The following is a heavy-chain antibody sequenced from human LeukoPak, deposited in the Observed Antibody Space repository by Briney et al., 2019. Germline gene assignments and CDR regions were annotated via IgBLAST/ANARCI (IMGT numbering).Heavy chain of an antibody. CDR3: ARRDDYGDSFDY. D-gene: IGHD4-17*01. V-gene: IGHV3-21*01. CDR1: GFTFSSYS. CDR2: ISSSSSYI. J-gene: IGHJ4*02. Sequence: GGSLRLSCAASGFTFSSYSMNWVRQAPGKGLEWVSSISSSSSYIYYADSVKGRFTISRDNAKNSLYLQMNSLRAEDTAVYYCARRDDYGDSFDYWGQGTLVTVSS.